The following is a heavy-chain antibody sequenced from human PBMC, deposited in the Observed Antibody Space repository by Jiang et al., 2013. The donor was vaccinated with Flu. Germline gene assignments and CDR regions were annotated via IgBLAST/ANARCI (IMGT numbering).Heavy chain of an antibody. J-gene: IGHJ4*02. CDR1: GYTSPAM. CDR2: MNPNSGNT. D-gene: IGHD3-9*01. Sequence: SVKVSCKASGYTSPAMISTGCDRPLDKGLSGWVWMNPNSGNTGYAQKFQGRVTMTXNTSVSTAYMELSSLRSEDTAVYYCARTRPADLRYFDWLPHDDFDYWGQGTLVTVSS. V-gene: IGHV1-8*02. CDR3: ARTRPADLRYFDWLPHDDFDY.